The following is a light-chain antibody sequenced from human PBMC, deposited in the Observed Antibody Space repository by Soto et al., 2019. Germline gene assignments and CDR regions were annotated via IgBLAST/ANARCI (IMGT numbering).Light chain of an antibody. CDR2: DAS. CDR1: QDISNY. CDR3: HQYDNLAFT. Sequence: EIQITQSPSSLSASVGDRVTITCQASQDISNYLNWYQQKPGKAPKFLIYDASNLERGVPSRFSGSGSGTDFTFTISSLQPEDIGTYYCHQYDNLAFTSGHGTKVDIK. V-gene: IGKV1-33*01. J-gene: IGKJ2*01.